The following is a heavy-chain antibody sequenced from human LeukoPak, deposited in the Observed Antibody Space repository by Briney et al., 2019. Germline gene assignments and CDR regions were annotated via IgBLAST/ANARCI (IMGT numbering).Heavy chain of an antibody. V-gene: IGHV3-30*03. Sequence: PGRSLRLSCAASGFTFSSYGMHWVRQAPGKGLEWVAVISYDGSNKYYADSVKGLFTISRDNSKNTLYLQMNSLRAEDTAVYYCASNSVIDYYDSSRFYYFDYWGQGTLVTVSS. CDR1: GFTFSSYG. CDR2: ISYDGSNK. D-gene: IGHD3-22*01. CDR3: ASNSVIDYYDSSRFYYFDY. J-gene: IGHJ4*02.